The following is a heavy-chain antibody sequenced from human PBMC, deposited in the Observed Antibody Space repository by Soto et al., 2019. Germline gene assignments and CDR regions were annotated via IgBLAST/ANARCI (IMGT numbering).Heavy chain of an antibody. CDR1: GYTFTSYD. D-gene: IGHD3-9*01. CDR2: MNPNSGNT. V-gene: IGHV1-8*01. CDR3: ARGHYDILTGYYRGFDY. J-gene: IGHJ4*02. Sequence: ASVKVSCKASGYTFTSYDINWVRQATGQGLEWMGWMNPNSGNTGYAQKFQGRVTMTRDTSISTAYMELSSLRSEDTAVYYCARGHYDILTGYYRGFDYWGQGTLVTVSS.